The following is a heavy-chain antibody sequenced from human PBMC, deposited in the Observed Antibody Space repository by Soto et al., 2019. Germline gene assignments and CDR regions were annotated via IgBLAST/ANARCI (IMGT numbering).Heavy chain of an antibody. Sequence: QVPLVQSGAEVKKPGSSVKVSCKASGGTFSSYTISWVRQAPGQGLEWMGRIIPILGIANYAQKFQGRVTITADKSTSTAYMELSSLRSEDTAVYYCARDREPSGGSWYRPIFDYWGQGTLVTVSS. J-gene: IGHJ4*02. V-gene: IGHV1-69*08. D-gene: IGHD2-15*01. CDR1: GGTFSSYT. CDR3: ARDREPSGGSWYRPIFDY. CDR2: IIPILGIA.